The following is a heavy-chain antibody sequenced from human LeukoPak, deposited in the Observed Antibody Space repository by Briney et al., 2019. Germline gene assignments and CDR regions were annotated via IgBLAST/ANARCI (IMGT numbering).Heavy chain of an antibody. D-gene: IGHD6-25*01. Sequence: SVNVSCKASGGSFISSAISWVRQAPGQGLEWMGAIIPFYGSTNYARKFQGRLTITVDESTNTVSMDLSSLRCDDTAIYYCASLGYQMSEFDSWGPGTLITVSS. CDR3: ASLGYQMSEFDS. CDR2: IIPFYGST. CDR1: GGSFISSA. V-gene: IGHV1-69*01. J-gene: IGHJ4*02.